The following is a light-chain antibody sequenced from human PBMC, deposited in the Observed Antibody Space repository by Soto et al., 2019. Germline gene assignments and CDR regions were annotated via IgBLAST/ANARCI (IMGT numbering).Light chain of an antibody. V-gene: IGLV2-14*01. J-gene: IGLJ2*01. CDR1: SSDVGAYDF. CDR2: DVT. Sequence: QSVLTQPASVSGSPGQSITISCTGTSSDVGAYDFVSWYQQPPGKAPKLIIYDVTNRPSGVSSRFSGSKSGNTASLTISGLQAEDEADYYCSSYTSRNTPHVLFGGGTKVTVL. CDR3: SSYTSRNTPHVL.